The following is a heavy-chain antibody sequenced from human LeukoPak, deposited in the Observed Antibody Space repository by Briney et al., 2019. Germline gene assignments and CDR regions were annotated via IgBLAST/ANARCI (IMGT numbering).Heavy chain of an antibody. V-gene: IGHV2-5*01. CDR3: AHTHDFWSVYRAQQPFDP. CDR2: IYWNDDK. CDR1: GFSLSTSGVG. J-gene: IGHJ5*02. D-gene: IGHD3-3*01. Sequence: GPTLVNPTQTLTLTCTFSGFSLSTSGVGVGWIRQPPGKALEWLALIYWNDDKRYSPSLKSRLTITKDTSKNQVVLTMTNMDPVDTATYYCAHTHDFWSVYRAQQPFDPWGQGTLVTVSS.